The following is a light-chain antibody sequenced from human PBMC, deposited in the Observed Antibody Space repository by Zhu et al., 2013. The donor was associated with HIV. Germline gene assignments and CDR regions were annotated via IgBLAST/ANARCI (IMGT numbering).Light chain of an antibody. CDR2: EVS. Sequence: QSALTQPASVSGSPGQSITISCIGTSSDIGDYNFVSWYQQYPGKAPKLIIFEVSIRPSGISNRFSGSKSGNTASLTISGLQDDDEAEYYCNSHRSGTTLVLFGGGTKVTVL. V-gene: IGLV2-14*03. CDR1: SSDIGDYNF. CDR3: NSHRSGTTLVL. J-gene: IGLJ2*01.